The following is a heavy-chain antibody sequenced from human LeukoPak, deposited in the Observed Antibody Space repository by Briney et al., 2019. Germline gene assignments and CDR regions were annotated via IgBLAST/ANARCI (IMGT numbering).Heavy chain of an antibody. CDR2: ISSKTYGGTT. V-gene: IGHV3-49*04. CDR1: GFTFGDYA. J-gene: IGHJ4*02. CDR3: TRPINYYDSSGSYY. D-gene: IGHD3-22*01. Sequence: GGSLRLSCTASGFTFGDYAMSWVRQAPGKGLEWVGFISSKTYGGTTEYAASVKGRFTISRDDSKSIAYLQMNSLKTEDTAVYYCTRPINYYDSSGSYYWGQGTLVTVSP.